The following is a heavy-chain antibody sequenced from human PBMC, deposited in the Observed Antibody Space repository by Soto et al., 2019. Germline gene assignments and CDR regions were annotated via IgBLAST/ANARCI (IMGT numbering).Heavy chain of an antibody. D-gene: IGHD5-12*01. V-gene: IGHV5-51*01. CDR1: GYSFTSYW. J-gene: IGHJ4*02. Sequence: GESVTISCKVSGYSFTSYWIVWVLQMPGKGLEWMGIIYPGDSYTRYSPSFQGQVTILSDKSISTAYLQWSSLKASDTTMYYCARGTIRDGYERNDYWGQGTMVTVSS. CDR2: IYPGDSYT. CDR3: ARGTIRDGYERNDY.